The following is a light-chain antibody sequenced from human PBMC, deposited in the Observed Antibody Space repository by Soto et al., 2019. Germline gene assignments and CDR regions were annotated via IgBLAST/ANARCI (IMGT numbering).Light chain of an antibody. Sequence: QSALTQPASVSGSPRQSITISCIGTSSDFGTYNLVSWYQQHPGKAPKLIIYEASKRPSGISDRFSGSKSGITAFLTISGLQAEDEADYYCCSFSDSATFVFGTGTKLTVL. CDR2: EAS. V-gene: IGLV2-23*01. CDR1: SSDFGTYNL. J-gene: IGLJ1*01. CDR3: CSFSDSATFV.